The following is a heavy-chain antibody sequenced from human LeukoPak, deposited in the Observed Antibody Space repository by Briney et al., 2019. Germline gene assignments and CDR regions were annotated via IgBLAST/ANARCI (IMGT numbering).Heavy chain of an antibody. J-gene: IGHJ6*02. CDR3: ARGQWLVHPYSYYGLDV. V-gene: IGHV1-2*02. Sequence: ASVKVSCKASGYTFTGYYLHWLRQAPRQGLEWMGWTNPNNGATFYAQKFQGRVTMTRDTSVSTIYVDVSRLSSDDTAVYYCARGQWLVHPYSYYGLDVWGQGTTVTVSS. D-gene: IGHD6-19*01. CDR1: GYTFTGYY. CDR2: TNPNNGAT.